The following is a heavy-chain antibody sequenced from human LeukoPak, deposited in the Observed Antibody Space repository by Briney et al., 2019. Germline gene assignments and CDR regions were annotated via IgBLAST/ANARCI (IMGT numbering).Heavy chain of an antibody. CDR2: INPNSGGT. V-gene: IGHV1-2*02. Sequence: GASVKVSCKASGYTFTGYYIHWVRQAPGQGLEWMGWINPNSGGTNYAQKFQGRVTMTRDTSIGTAYMELSRLDSDDTAVYYCARDADIAVDGRGGYLDYWGQGTLVTVSS. J-gene: IGHJ4*02. CDR1: GYTFTGYY. D-gene: IGHD6-19*01. CDR3: ARDADIAVDGRGGYLDY.